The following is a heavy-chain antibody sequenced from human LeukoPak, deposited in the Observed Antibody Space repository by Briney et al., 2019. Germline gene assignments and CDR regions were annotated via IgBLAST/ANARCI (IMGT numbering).Heavy chain of an antibody. J-gene: IGHJ5*02. CDR3: AREKIAYYDNSGRGWFDP. Sequence: SETLSLTCAVSGNSISSGDNYWSWIRQPAGKGLEWIGRIYTSGSTNYNPSLKSRVTISVDTSKKQFSLKLSSVTAADTAVYYCAREKIAYYDNSGRGWFDPWGQGTLVTVSS. V-gene: IGHV4-61*02. D-gene: IGHD3-22*01. CDR2: IYTSGST. CDR1: GNSISSGDNY.